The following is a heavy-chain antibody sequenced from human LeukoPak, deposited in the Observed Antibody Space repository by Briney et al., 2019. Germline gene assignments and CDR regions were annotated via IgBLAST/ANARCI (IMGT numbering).Heavy chain of an antibody. D-gene: IGHD6-13*01. CDR1: GGSISSGSYY. CDR2: IYTSGST. CDR3: AREDSSSWYDY. Sequence: SETLSLTCTVSGGSISSGSYYWSWIRQPAGKGLEWIGRIYTSGSTNYNPPLKSRVTISVDTSKNQFSLKLSSVTAADTAVYYCAREDSSSWYDYWGQGTLVTVSS. V-gene: IGHV4-61*02. J-gene: IGHJ4*02.